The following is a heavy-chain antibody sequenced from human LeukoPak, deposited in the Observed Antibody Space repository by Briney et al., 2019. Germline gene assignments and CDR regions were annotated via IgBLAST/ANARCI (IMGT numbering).Heavy chain of an antibody. CDR3: ASNLASSFHI. J-gene: IGHJ3*02. CDR1: GFVFSSYW. Sequence: GGSLRLSCVASGFVFSSYWMSWVRQTPGKGLEWVANIKEDGSEKYYVDSVKGRFTISRDNAKNSLYLQMNSLRVEDTAIYYCASNLASSFHIWGQGKMVIVSS. V-gene: IGHV3-7*01. CDR2: IKEDGSEK. D-gene: IGHD3-10*01.